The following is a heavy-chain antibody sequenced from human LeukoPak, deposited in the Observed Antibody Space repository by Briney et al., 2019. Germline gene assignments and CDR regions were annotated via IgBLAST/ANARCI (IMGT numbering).Heavy chain of an antibody. J-gene: IGHJ4*02. CDR3: ARLGAAVDYFDY. CDR1: GYTFIGYY. D-gene: IGHD6-19*01. V-gene: IGHV1-2*02. Sequence: ASVKVSCKASGYTFIGYYMNWVRQAPGQGLEWMGWINPNSGGTNYAQKFQGRVTMTRDTPINTAYMELSRLRSDDTAVYYCARLGAAVDYFDYWGQGALVTVSS. CDR2: INPNSGGT.